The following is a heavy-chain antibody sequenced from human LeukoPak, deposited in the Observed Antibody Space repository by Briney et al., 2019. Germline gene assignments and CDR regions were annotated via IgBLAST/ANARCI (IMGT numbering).Heavy chain of an antibody. D-gene: IGHD1-20*01. CDR3: ARGGITGTTRGPTRLNDAFDI. J-gene: IGHJ3*02. Sequence: ASVKVSCKASGYTFTGYYMYWVRQAPGQGLEWVGGINPNRGGTNYAQKYQGWVTMTRDTSTSTAYMELSRLRSDDTAVDYCARGGITGTTRGPTRLNDAFDIWGQGTMVTVSS. CDR1: GYTFTGYY. V-gene: IGHV1-2*04. CDR2: INPNRGGT.